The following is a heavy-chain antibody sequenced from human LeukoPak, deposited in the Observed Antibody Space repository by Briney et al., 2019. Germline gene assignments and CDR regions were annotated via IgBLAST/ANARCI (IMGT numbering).Heavy chain of an antibody. V-gene: IGHV4-4*07. CDR3: GRMVDTPLYFDL. Sequence: SETLSLTCTGSGGSISSYYWSWIRQPAGKGLEWIGRVYTSGSSNYNPSLKSRVTMSLDTCKNQFSLKLSSVTAAGPAVYYCGRMVDTPLYFDLWGRGPLVPVSS. D-gene: IGHD5-18*01. CDR2: VYTSGSS. J-gene: IGHJ2*01. CDR1: GGSISSYY.